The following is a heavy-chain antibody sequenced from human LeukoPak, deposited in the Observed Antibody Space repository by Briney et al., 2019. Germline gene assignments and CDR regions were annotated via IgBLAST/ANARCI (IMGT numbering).Heavy chain of an antibody. V-gene: IGHV4-34*01. CDR1: GGSLSGYY. CDR3: ARQWLVSPLFDY. CDR2: INHSGST. Sequence: SETLSLACAVYGGSLSGYYWSWIRQPPGKGLEWIGEINHSGSTNYNPSLKSRVTISVDTSKNQLSLKLSSMTAADTAVYYCARQWLVSPLFDYWGQGTLVTVSS. J-gene: IGHJ4*02. D-gene: IGHD6-19*01.